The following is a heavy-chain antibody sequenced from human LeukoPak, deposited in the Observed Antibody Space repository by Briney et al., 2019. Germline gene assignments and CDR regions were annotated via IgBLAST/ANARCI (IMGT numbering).Heavy chain of an antibody. V-gene: IGHV1-2*02. J-gene: IGHJ3*02. CDR2: INPNSGGT. CDR1: GYTFTGYY. CDR3: ARALGTYYYDSSAAQDAFDI. D-gene: IGHD3-22*01. Sequence: GASVKVSCKASGYTFTGYYMHWVRQAPGQGLEWMGWINPNSGGTNYAQKFQGRVTMTRDTSISTAYMELSRLRSDDTAVYYCARALGTYYYDSSAAQDAFDIWGQGTMVTVSS.